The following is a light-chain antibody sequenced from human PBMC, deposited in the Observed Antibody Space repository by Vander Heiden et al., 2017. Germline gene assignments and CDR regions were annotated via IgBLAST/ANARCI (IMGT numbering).Light chain of an antibody. V-gene: IGKV3-20*01. J-gene: IGKJ1*01. Sequence: ELVLTQSPVTLSLSSGERATLPCRASQSGTRYLLAWYQQKPGQAPILLIYGASTRASGAPDRFSGSGSGTDFTLTISRLEPEDFAVYYCQYYPYDGPWTFGQGTKVEIK. CDR1: QSGTRYL. CDR2: GAS. CDR3: QYYPYDGPWT.